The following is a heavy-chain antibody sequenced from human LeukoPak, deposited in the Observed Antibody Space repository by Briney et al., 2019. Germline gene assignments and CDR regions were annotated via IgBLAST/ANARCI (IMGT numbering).Heavy chain of an antibody. D-gene: IGHD3-22*01. CDR1: GFTFSSYA. CDR2: ISSDGSDK. J-gene: IGHJ4*02. CDR3: AKEFYHYDNSGFYSSFDS. Sequence: GGSLRLSCAASGFTFSSYAMHWVRQAPGKGLEWVAVISSDGSDKYYADSVKGRFTVSRDNSENSLYLQIHSLRAEDTAVYYCAKEFYHYDNSGFYSSFDSWGQGALVTVSS. V-gene: IGHV3-30*04.